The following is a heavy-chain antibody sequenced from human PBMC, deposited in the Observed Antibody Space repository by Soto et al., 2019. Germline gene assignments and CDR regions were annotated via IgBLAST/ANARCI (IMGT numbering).Heavy chain of an antibody. V-gene: IGHV4-39*01. CDR1: GGSISSSSYY. D-gene: IGHD5-12*01. CDR3: ARRSGHSGYDQFDY. CDR2: IYYSGST. J-gene: IGHJ4*02. Sequence: SETLSLTCTVSGGSISSSSYYWGWIRQPPGKGLEWIGSIYYSGSTYYNPSLKSRVTISVDTSKTQFSLKLSSVTAADTAVYYCARRSGHSGYDQFDYWGQGTLVTVSS.